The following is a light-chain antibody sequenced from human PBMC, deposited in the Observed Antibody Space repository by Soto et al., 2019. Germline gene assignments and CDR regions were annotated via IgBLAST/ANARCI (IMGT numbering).Light chain of an antibody. CDR3: QQYNKWLIT. CDR2: GAS. V-gene: IGKV3-15*01. Sequence: EIVMTQSPATLSVSPGERATLSCRASQSVSSNLAWYQQKPGQAPRLLIYGASTRATGIPARFSGSGSGTEFTLTISRLQSEDFAVYYCQQYNKWLITFGQGTRLEIK. J-gene: IGKJ5*01. CDR1: QSVSSN.